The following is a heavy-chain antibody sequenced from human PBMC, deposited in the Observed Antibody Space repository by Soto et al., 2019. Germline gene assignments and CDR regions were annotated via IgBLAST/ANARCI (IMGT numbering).Heavy chain of an antibody. CDR2: IYYSGST. Sequence: QVQLQESGPGLVKPSETLSLTCTVSGGSVSSGSYYWSWIRQPPGKGLEWIGYIYYSGSTNYNPSLQSHVTRAVDTSKTQFALKLSSVTAADTAVYYCASGGSREYYYDSSCYYSHYYFDCWGQGTLVTVSS. CDR1: GGSVSSGSYY. J-gene: IGHJ4*02. D-gene: IGHD3-22*01. CDR3: ASGGSREYYYDSSCYYSHYYFDC. V-gene: IGHV4-61*01.